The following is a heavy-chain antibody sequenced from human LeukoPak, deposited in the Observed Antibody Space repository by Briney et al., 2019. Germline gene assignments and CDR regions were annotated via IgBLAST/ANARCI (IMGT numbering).Heavy chain of an antibody. D-gene: IGHD6-19*01. CDR1: GGSISSYY. V-gene: IGHV4-59*01. CDR2: IYYSGST. Sequence: SETLSLTXTVSGGSISSYYWSWIRQPPGKGLEWIGYIYYSGSTNYNPSLKSRVTISVDTSKNQFSLKLSSVTAADTAVYYCARVAGDAEYFQHWGQGTLVTVSS. CDR3: ARVAGDAEYFQH. J-gene: IGHJ1*01.